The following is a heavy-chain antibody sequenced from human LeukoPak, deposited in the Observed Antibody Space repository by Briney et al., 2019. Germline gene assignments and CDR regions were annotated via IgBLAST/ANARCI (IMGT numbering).Heavy chain of an antibody. D-gene: IGHD3-22*01. J-gene: IGHJ4*02. CDR3: AETYYYDSSGYYSDY. CDR1: GATFSSYA. CDR2: IIPIFGTA. Sequence: GASVKVSCKASGATFSSYAISWVRQAPGQGLEWMGRIIPIFGTANYAQKFQGRVTITTDESTSTAYMELSSLRSEDTAVYYCAETYYYDSSGYYSDYWGQGTLVTVSS. V-gene: IGHV1-69*05.